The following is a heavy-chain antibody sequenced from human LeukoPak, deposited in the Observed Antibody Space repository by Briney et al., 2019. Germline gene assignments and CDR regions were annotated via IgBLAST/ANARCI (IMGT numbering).Heavy chain of an antibody. CDR1: GYTFTSYG. D-gene: IGHD6-19*01. J-gene: IGHJ4*02. CDR2: ISAYNGNT. V-gene: IGHV1-18*01. Sequence: ASVNVSCKASGYTFTSYGISWVRQAPGQGLEWMGWISAYNGNTNYAQKLQGRVTITTDTSTSTAYMELRSLRSDDTAVYYCARESQWLALSIFDYWGQGTLVTVSS. CDR3: ARESQWLALSIFDY.